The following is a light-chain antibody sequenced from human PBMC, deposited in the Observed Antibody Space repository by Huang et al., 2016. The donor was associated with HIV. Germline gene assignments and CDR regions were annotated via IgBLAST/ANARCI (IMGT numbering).Light chain of an antibody. CDR3: QQLKDYPVT. CDR1: QDIGNS. Sequence: IQLNQSPSSLSASVGDRVAITFRASQDIGNSLAWYQQRPGKAPKPLIYAASTLQGGVSSRFSGSVSGTYFTLTINDLQPEDFTTYYCQQLKDYPVTFGQGTRLDIE. V-gene: IGKV1-9*01. J-gene: IGKJ5*01. CDR2: AAS.